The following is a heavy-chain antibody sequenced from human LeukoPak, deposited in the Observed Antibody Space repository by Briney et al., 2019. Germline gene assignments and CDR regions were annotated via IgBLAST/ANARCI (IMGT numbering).Heavy chain of an antibody. CDR1: GGSFSGYY. D-gene: IGHD3-10*01. CDR2: INHSGST. Sequence: SETLSLTCAVYGGSFSGYYWSWVRQPPGRGLEWIGEINHSGSTNYNTSLKSGGTISVDTSKNKCSLRLSSVAAADTAVYYCAKSNGYGLVDIWGQGTMVTVSS. J-gene: IGHJ3*02. CDR3: AKSNGYGLVDI. V-gene: IGHV4-34*01.